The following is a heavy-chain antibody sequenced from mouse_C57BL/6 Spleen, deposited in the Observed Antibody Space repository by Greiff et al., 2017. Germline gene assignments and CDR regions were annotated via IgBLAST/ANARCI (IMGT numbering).Heavy chain of an antibody. D-gene: IGHD4-1*01. CDR1: GFSFNTYA. J-gene: IGHJ2*01. V-gene: IGHV10-1*01. Sequence: EVKLMESGGGLVQPKGSLKLSCAASGFSFNTYAMNWVRQAPGKGLEWVARIRSKSNNYATYYADSVKNRFTISRDDSESMLYLQMNNLKTEDTAMYYCVRQRTGTGDYFDYWGQGTTLTVSS. CDR3: VRQRTGTGDYFDY. CDR2: IRSKSNNYAT.